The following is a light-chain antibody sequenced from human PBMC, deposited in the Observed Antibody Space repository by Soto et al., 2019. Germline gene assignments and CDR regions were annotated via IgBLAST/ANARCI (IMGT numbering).Light chain of an antibody. Sequence: EIVLTQSPGALSLSPGERATLSCRASQSVTSTYLAWYQQKPGQAPRLLIYSTSSRATGIPDRFSGSGSGTDFTLTISRLEPEDFAVYYCQQYGNSPLTFGGGPKVEIK. V-gene: IGKV3-20*01. CDR2: STS. J-gene: IGKJ4*01. CDR1: QSVTSTY. CDR3: QQYGNSPLT.